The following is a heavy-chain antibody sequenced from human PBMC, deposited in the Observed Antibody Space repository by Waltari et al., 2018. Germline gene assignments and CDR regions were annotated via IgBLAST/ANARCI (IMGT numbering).Heavy chain of an antibody. D-gene: IGHD3-3*01. CDR3: ASGLIIPGRFRLGY. CDR1: GYTPTECS. Sequence: QVQPEQSGAEVKKPGASVKVSCKVVGYTPTECSMHGVRQAPGKGLEWMGGFDPDDGEAGFAQKFQGRLTLTEDTPANTAYMELTSLTSEDTAVYYCASGLIIPGRFRLGYWGQGTLVTVSA. CDR2: FDPDDGEA. V-gene: IGHV1-24*01. J-gene: IGHJ4*02.